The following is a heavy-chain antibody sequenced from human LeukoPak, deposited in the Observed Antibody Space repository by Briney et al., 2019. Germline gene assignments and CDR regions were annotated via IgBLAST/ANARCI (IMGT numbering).Heavy chain of an antibody. CDR3: AKKDDILTAFVDI. V-gene: IGHV3-23*01. CDR1: GFTFSSYA. CDR2: ISGSGGST. J-gene: IGHJ3*02. Sequence: GGSLRLSGAASGFTFSSYAMSWVRQAPGKGLGWVSAISGSGGSTYYADSVKARFTISRDNSKNTLYLQMNSLRAEDTAVYYCAKKDDILTAFVDIWGQGTMVTVSS. D-gene: IGHD3-9*01.